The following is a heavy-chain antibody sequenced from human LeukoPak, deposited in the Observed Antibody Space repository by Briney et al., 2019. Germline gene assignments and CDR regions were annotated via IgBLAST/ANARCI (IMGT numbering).Heavy chain of an antibody. D-gene: IGHD6-13*01. V-gene: IGHV3-30-3*01. Sequence: GGSLRLSCAASGFTSSSYAMHWVRQAPGKGLEWVAVISYDGSNKYYADSVKGRFTISRDNSKNTLYLQMNSLRAEDTAVYYCARDLRPTAAAGVDYWGQGTLVTVSS. CDR1: GFTSSSYA. J-gene: IGHJ4*02. CDR3: ARDLRPTAAAGVDY. CDR2: ISYDGSNK.